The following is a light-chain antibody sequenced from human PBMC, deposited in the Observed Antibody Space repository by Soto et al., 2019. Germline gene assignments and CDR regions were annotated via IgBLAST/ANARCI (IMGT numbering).Light chain of an antibody. CDR2: KAS. V-gene: IGKV1-5*03. CDR3: QQYNSYWT. CDR1: QSISSW. Sequence: DIQMTQSPSTLSASVGDRVTITCRASQSISSWLAWYQRKPGKAPKLLIYKASSLESGVPSRFSGSGSGTEFTLTISSLQPDDFATYYCQQYNSYWTF. J-gene: IGKJ1*01.